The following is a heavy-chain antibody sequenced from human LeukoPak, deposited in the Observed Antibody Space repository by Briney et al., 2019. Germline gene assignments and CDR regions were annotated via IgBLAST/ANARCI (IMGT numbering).Heavy chain of an antibody. D-gene: IGHD6-6*01. CDR2: ISGSGGST. J-gene: IGHJ4*02. V-gene: IGHV3-23*01. Sequence: GGSLRLSCAASGFTFSSYAMSWVRQAPGKGLEWVSTISGSGGSTYYADSVKGRFTISRDNSKNTLYLQMNSLRAEDTAVYYCAKDLGGAARPRGFDYWGQGTLVTVSS. CDR1: GFTFSSYA. CDR3: AKDLGGAARPRGFDY.